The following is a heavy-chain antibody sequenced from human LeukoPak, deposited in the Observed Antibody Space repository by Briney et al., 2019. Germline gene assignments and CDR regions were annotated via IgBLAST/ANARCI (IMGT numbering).Heavy chain of an antibody. Sequence: SETLSLTCTVSGGSISSYYWSWIRQPPGKGLEWIGEINHSGSTNYNPSLKSRVTISVDTSKNQFSLKLSSVTAADTAVYYCARGVVVVPAAQYYFDYWGQGTLVTVSS. CDR1: GGSISSYY. J-gene: IGHJ4*02. V-gene: IGHV4-34*01. CDR2: INHSGST. CDR3: ARGVVVVPAAQYYFDY. D-gene: IGHD2-2*01.